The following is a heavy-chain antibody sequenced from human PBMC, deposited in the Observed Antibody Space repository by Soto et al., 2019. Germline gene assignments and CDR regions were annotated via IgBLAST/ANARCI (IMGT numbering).Heavy chain of an antibody. Sequence: GGSLRLSCAASGFPFSSYAMSWVRQAPGKGLEWVSGISGSGGITHYADSVKGRFTISRDNSKNTVFLQMKSLRAEDTAVYYCAKTRLYDSPDYHRDALDVWGQGARVTVSS. V-gene: IGHV3-23*01. D-gene: IGHD3-22*01. CDR2: ISGSGGIT. CDR3: AKTRLYDSPDYHRDALDV. J-gene: IGHJ3*01. CDR1: GFPFSSYA.